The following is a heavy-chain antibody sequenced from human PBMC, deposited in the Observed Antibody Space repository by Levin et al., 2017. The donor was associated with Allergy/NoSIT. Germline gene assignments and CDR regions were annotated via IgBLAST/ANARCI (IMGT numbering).Heavy chain of an antibody. D-gene: IGHD3-10*01. V-gene: IGHV3-21*01. CDR2: ISSSSSYI. CDR1: GFTFSSYS. Sequence: ASVKVSCAASGFTFSSYSMNWVRQAPGKGLEWVSSISSSSSYIYYADSVKGRFTISRDNAKNSLYLQMNSLRAEDTAVYYCARGLTDLYYGSGSYYHWGQGTLVTVSS. J-gene: IGHJ4*02. CDR3: ARGLTDLYYGSGSYYH.